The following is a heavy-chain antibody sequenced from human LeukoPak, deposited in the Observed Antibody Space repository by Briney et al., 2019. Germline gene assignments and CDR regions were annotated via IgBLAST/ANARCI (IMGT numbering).Heavy chain of an antibody. CDR1: GGTFSSYA. Sequence: ASVKVSCTASGGTFSSYAISWVRQAPGQGLEWMGGIIPIFGTANYAQKFQGRVTITADESTSTAYMELSSLRSEDTAVYYCARDMLGENDYWGQGTLVTVSS. CDR3: ARDMLGENDY. D-gene: IGHD3-10*02. CDR2: IIPIFGTA. J-gene: IGHJ4*02. V-gene: IGHV1-69*13.